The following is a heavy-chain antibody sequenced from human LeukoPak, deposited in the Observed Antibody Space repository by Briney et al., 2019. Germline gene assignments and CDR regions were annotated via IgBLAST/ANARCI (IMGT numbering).Heavy chain of an antibody. CDR1: GFTFDDYA. CDR3: AKDAPKKTYYYGSGSYFDY. D-gene: IGHD3-10*01. Sequence: PGGSLRLSCAASGFTFDDYAMHWVRQAPGKGLEWVSLISWDGGSTYYADSVKGRFTISRDNSKNSLYLQMNSLRAEDTALYYRAKDAPKKTYYYGSGSYFDYWGQGTLVTVSS. CDR2: ISWDGGST. J-gene: IGHJ4*02. V-gene: IGHV3-43D*04.